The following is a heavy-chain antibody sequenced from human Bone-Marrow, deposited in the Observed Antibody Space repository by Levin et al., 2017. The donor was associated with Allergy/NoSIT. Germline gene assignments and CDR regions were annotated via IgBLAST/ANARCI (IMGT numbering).Heavy chain of an antibody. D-gene: IGHD3-10*01. V-gene: IGHV7-4-1*02. J-gene: IGHJ4*02. Sequence: GESLKISCKASGYTFSNYALNWVRQAPGQGLEWMGWINTNTGTPTYAQGFTGRFVFSSDTSVTTSFLQISLLKTEDTAVYFAPREGDDYYGSGGFYRPLGYWGQGALVTVSS. CDR2: INTNTGTP. CDR3: PREGDDYYGSGGFYRPLGY. CDR1: GYTFSNYA.